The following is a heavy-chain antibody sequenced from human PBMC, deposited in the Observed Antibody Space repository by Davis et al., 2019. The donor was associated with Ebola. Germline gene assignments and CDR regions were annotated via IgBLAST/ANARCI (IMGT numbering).Heavy chain of an antibody. Sequence: SVKVSCKASAGTFSSYSISWVRQAPRQGLEWMGRIIPILGIANYAQKFQGRVTITADKSTSTAYMELSSLRSEDTAVYYCARRRDYDAFDIWGQGTMVTVSS. CDR2: IIPILGIA. D-gene: IGHD2-21*01. CDR3: ARRRDYDAFDI. J-gene: IGHJ3*02. V-gene: IGHV1-69*02. CDR1: AGTFSSYS.